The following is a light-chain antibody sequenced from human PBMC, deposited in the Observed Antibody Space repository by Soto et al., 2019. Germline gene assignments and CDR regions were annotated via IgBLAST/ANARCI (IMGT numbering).Light chain of an antibody. V-gene: IGLV1-36*01. CDR1: SSNIGRNA. CDR2: YDD. Sequence: QSVLTQPPSASGTPGQRVTISCSGSSSNIGRNAVNWYQQFPGKAPKLLIYYDDLLASGVSARFSGSKSGTSASLAISGLQSEDEADYYCAAWDDSTKSHVFGTGTKVTAL. J-gene: IGLJ1*01. CDR3: AAWDDSTKSHV.